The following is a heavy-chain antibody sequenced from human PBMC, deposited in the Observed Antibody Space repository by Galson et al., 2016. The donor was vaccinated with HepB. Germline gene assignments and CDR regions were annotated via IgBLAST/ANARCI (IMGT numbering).Heavy chain of an antibody. V-gene: IGHV3-64D*06. J-gene: IGHJ4*02. CDR1: GYTVGSDF. D-gene: IGHD6-19*01. Sequence: SLRLSCAASGYTVGSDFMTWVRQAPGKGLEYVSAISGNGGSTYYADSVKGRFTISRDNSKNTLYLQMSSLRTEDTAVYYCVKGGGYSSGWYKGAFDYWGQGTLVTVSS. CDR3: VKGGGYSSGWYKGAFDY. CDR2: ISGNGGST.